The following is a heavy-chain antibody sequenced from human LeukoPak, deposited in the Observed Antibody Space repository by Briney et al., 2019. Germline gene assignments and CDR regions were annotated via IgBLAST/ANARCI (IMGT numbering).Heavy chain of an antibody. CDR3: ARDLDRTFDY. V-gene: IGHV3-11*01. CDR2: ISR. Sequence: PGGSLRLSCAASGFTFSDHYMSWIRQTPGKGLEWVSRISRNTESVKGRFTISRDNTKNSLYLQMNSLRVDDTAVYYCARDLDRTFDYWGQGTLVTVSS. CDR1: GFTFSDHY. D-gene: IGHD3-22*01. J-gene: IGHJ4*02.